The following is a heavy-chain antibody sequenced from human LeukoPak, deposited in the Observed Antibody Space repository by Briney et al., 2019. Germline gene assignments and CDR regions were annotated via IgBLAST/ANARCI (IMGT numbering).Heavy chain of an antibody. V-gene: IGHV3-33*01. CDR2: IWYDGNKK. Sequence: GGSLRLSCAASGFTFSSYAMHWVRQAPGKGLEWVALIWYDGNKKYFEDSVKGRFTISRDNSKNTLYLQMNSLRAEDTAVYYCARDRGYDPHYYFDYWGQGTLVTVSS. CDR3: ARDRGYDPHYYFDY. J-gene: IGHJ4*02. D-gene: IGHD5-12*01. CDR1: GFTFSSYA.